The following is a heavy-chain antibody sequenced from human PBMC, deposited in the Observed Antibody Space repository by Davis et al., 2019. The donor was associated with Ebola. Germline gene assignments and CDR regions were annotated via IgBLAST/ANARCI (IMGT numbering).Heavy chain of an antibody. Sequence: AASVKVSCKASGYTFTGYTMHWVRQAPGQRLEWMGWINAGNGNTKYSQRFQGRVTMTRNTSISTAYMELSSLRSEDTAVYYRTTAAQETFDYWGQGTLVTVSS. CDR2: INAGNGNT. CDR1: GYTFTGYT. J-gene: IGHJ4*02. V-gene: IGHV1-3*01. CDR3: TTAAQETFDY. D-gene: IGHD1-1*01.